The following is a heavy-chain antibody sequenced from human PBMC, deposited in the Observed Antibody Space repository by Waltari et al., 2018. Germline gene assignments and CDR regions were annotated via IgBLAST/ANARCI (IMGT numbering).Heavy chain of an antibody. CDR1: GFTFDDYG. CDR2: INWNGGST. CDR3: ARDPRRPITPASMGLNWFDP. Sequence: EVQLVESGGGVVRPGGSLRLSCAASGFTFDDYGMSWVRQAPGKGLEWVSGINWNGGSTGYADSVKGRFTISRDNAKNSLYLQMNSLRAEDTALYYCARDPRRPITPASMGLNWFDPWGQGTLVTVSS. V-gene: IGHV3-20*04. J-gene: IGHJ5*02. D-gene: IGHD6-13*01.